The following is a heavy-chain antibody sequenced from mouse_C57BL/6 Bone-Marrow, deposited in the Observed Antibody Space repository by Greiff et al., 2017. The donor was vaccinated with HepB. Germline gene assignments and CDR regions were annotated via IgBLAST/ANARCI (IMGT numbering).Heavy chain of an antibody. Sequence: QVQLQQPGAELVKPGASVKVSCKASGYTFTSYWMHWVKQRPGQGLEWIGRIHPSGSDTNYNQKFKGKATLTVDKSSSTAYMQLSSLTSEDSAVYYCAIGGGYLLLYYYAMDYWGQGTSVTVSS. CDR3: AIGGGYLLLYYYAMDY. V-gene: IGHV1-74*01. CDR2: IHPSGSDT. J-gene: IGHJ4*01. CDR1: GYTFTSYW. D-gene: IGHD5-1*01.